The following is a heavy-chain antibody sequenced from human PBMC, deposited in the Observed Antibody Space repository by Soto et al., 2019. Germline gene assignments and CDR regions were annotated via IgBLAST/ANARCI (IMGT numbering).Heavy chain of an antibody. J-gene: IGHJ4*02. CDR1: GGSISSGGYS. Sequence: SETLSLTRAVSGGSISSGGYSWSWIRQPPGNGLEWIGYIYHSGSTYYNPSLKSRVTISVDRSKNQFSLKLSSVTAADTAVYYCARGGDFFDYWGQGTLVTVSS. CDR3: ARGGDFFDY. V-gene: IGHV4-30-2*01. D-gene: IGHD3-16*01. CDR2: IYHSGST.